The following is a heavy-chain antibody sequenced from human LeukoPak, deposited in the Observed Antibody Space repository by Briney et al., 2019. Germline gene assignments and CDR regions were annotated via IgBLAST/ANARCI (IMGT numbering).Heavy chain of an antibody. J-gene: IGHJ4*02. CDR2: INSDESNT. V-gene: IGHV3-74*03. CDR3: AKDRETTASGTFDY. CDR1: GFTFSSYW. D-gene: IGHD6-13*01. Sequence: GGSLRLSCAASGFTFSSYWMHWVRQVPGKGLEWVSLINSDESNTKYADSVKGRFTISRDNAKNTLYLQMNSLRAEDTAVYYCAKDRETTASGTFDYWGQGTLVTVSS.